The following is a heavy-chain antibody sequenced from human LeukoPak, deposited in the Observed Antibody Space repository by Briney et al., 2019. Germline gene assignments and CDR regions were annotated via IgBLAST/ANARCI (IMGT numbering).Heavy chain of an antibody. CDR2: IRYDGSNK. D-gene: IGHD1-26*01. Sequence: GGSLRLSCAASGFTFSSYGMHWVRQAPGKGLEWVAFIRYDGSNKYYADSVKGRFTISRDNSKNTLYLQMNSLRAEDTAVYYCAKSGDHGSYLNYYYYYYYMDVWGKGTTVTISS. J-gene: IGHJ6*03. V-gene: IGHV3-30*02. CDR1: GFTFSSYG. CDR3: AKSGDHGSYLNYYYYYYYMDV.